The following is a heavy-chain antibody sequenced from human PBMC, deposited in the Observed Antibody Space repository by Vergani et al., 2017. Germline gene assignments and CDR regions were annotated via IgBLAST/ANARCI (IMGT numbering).Heavy chain of an antibody. D-gene: IGHD5-24*01. CDR2: IYFSGSA. Sequence: QLQLQESAPGLVKPSGTLSLTCIVSDGSITDGSSYWDWIRQPPGKGLEWIGSIYFSGSAYYNPSLRTRVTVSVDTSKNQFSLKLRSVTAADTAVYYCARNRAIELAGRMHYYYAIDVWGQGTTVTVSS. V-gene: IGHV4-39*01. CDR1: DGSITDGSSY. CDR3: ARNRAIELAGRMHYYYAIDV. J-gene: IGHJ6*02.